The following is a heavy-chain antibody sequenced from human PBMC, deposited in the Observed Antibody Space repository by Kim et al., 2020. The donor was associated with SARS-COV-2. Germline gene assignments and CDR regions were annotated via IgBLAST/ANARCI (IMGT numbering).Heavy chain of an antibody. CDR3: AKDQGSGSYYNAFDI. D-gene: IGHD3-10*01. V-gene: IGHV3-33*06. Sequence: DALKGQFTYTSENSKNKLYLQMNSLRAEDTAVYYCAKDQGSGSYYNAFDIWGQGTMVTVSS. J-gene: IGHJ3*02.